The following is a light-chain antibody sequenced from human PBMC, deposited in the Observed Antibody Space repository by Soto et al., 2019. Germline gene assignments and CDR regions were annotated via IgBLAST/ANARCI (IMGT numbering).Light chain of an antibody. V-gene: IGLV6-57*03. J-gene: IGLJ2*01. CDR3: QSYDRTNVV. Sequence: NFMLTQPHSVSESQGKTITISCARRRGSVASNYVQWFQQRPGSAPTTIIYRDDQRPSGVPDRFSASVDSSSNSASLTISGLKTEDEADYYCQSYDRTNVVFGGGTKLTVL. CDR2: RDD. CDR1: RGSVASNY.